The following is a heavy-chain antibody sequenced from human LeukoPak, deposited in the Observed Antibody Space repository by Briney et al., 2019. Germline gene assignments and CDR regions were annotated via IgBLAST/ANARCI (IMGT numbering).Heavy chain of an antibody. V-gene: IGHV4-4*02. D-gene: IGHD6-19*01. CDR2: MSQSGST. Sequence: PSETLSLTCTVSGGSIYSSNWWSWVRQPPGKGLEWIGEMSQSGSTHYDPSPTGRVTISVDKSNNQFSLTLISATAADTAVYFCATHMTVSGTRGFDNWGQGTLVTVSS. J-gene: IGHJ4*02. CDR1: GGSIYSSNW. CDR3: ATHMTVSGTRGFDN.